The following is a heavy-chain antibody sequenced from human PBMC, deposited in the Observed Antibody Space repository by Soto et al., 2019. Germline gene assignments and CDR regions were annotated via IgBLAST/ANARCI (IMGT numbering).Heavy chain of an antibody. CDR3: AREASSSSYWGY. CDR2: IIPILGIA. Sequence: QVQLVQSGAEVKKPGSSVKVSCKASGGTFSSYTISWVRQAPGQGLEWMGRIIPILGIANYAQKFQGRVTITADKSTSTAYMELSSLRSEDTAVYYCAREASSSSYWGYWGQGTLVTVSS. CDR1: GGTFSSYT. D-gene: IGHD6-6*01. J-gene: IGHJ4*02. V-gene: IGHV1-69*08.